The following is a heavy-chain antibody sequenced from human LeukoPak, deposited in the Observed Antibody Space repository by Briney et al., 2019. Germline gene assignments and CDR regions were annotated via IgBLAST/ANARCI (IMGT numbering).Heavy chain of an antibody. CDR3: ARADFIDAGPYLIGP. CDR2: INTKSGRT. Sequence: ASVRVSCKTSGYSFTDYYIHWVRQAPGQGLEWMGWINTKSGRTSSARKFQGRVTMTRDPSITTVYVDMAWLTSDDTAIYFCARADFIDAGPYLIGPWGQGTLVTVSS. D-gene: IGHD3-3*01. J-gene: IGHJ5*02. CDR1: GYSFTDYY. V-gene: IGHV1-2*02.